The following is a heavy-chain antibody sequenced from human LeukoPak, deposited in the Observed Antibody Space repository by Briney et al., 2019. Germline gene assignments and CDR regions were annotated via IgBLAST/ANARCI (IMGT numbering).Heavy chain of an antibody. D-gene: IGHD2-21*01. CDR1: GGSFSGYY. J-gene: IGHJ4*02. CDR3: ARDSTRYYFDY. V-gene: IGHV4-59*10. CDR2: IYTSGST. Sequence: PSETLSLTCAVYGGSFSGYYWSWIRQPPGKGLEWIGRIYTSGSTNYNPSLKSRVTMSVDTSKNQFSLKLSSVTAADTAVYYCARDSTRYYFDYWGQGTLVTVSS.